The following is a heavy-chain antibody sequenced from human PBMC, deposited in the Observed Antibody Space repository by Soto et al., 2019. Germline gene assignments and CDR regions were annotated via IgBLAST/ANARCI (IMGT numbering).Heavy chain of an antibody. CDR2: ISHSGTS. D-gene: IGHD2-21*02. CDR1: GYSISSGYY. CDR3: ARASDGHSGWGHWSER. V-gene: IGHV4-38-2*02. Sequence: WETLSLTCTVSGYSISSGYYWSWIRETPGKGLEWIGSISHSGTSLYNPSLRSRVTISMDTSNNHFSLKLKSLNATDTAVYYCARASDGHSGWGHWSERWGQGTRVTVSS. J-gene: IGHJ5*02.